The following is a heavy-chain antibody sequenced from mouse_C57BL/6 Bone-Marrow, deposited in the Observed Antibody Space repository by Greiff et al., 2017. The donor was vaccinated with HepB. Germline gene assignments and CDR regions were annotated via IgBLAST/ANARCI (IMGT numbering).Heavy chain of an antibody. V-gene: IGHV1-55*01. Sequence: VQLQQPGAELVKPGASVKMSCKASGYTFTSYWITWVKQRPGQGLEWIGDIYPGSGSTNYNEKFKSKATLTVDTSSSTAYMQLSSLPSEDSAVYYCAAYYYGSRWFAYWGQGTLVTVSA. CDR2: IYPGSGST. CDR3: AAYYYGSRWFAY. D-gene: IGHD1-1*01. J-gene: IGHJ3*01. CDR1: GYTFTSYW.